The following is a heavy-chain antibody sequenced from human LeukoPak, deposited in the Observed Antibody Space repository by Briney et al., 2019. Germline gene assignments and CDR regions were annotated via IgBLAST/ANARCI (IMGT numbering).Heavy chain of an antibody. CDR3: AREWYNWNYSAFDI. CDR2: IYYSGST. CDR1: GGSISSSSYY. J-gene: IGHJ3*02. V-gene: IGHV4-39*02. Sequence: PSETLSLTCTVSGGSISSSSYYWGWIRQPPGKGLEWIGSIYYSGSTYYNPSLKSRVTISVDTSKSQFSLKLSSVTAADTAVYYCAREWYNWNYSAFDIWGQGTMVTVSS. D-gene: IGHD1-7*01.